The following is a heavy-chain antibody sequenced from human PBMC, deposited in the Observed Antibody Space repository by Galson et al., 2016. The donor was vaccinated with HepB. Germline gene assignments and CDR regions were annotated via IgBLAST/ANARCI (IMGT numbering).Heavy chain of an antibody. CDR3: ARRTYGSGNDY. Sequence: SETLSLTCTVSGGSISSSYYYWGWIRQPPGKELEWIGSIYCSGTTFYKSCLKSRVTISVDTSKNHLSLRLTSVTAADTAVFYCARRTYGSGNDYWGQGALVTVSS. CDR2: IYCSGTT. CDR1: GGSISSSYYY. V-gene: IGHV4-39*02. J-gene: IGHJ4*02. D-gene: IGHD3-10*01.